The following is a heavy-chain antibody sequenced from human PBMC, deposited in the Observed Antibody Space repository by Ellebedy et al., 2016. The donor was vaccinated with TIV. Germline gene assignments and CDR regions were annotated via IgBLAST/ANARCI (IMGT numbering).Heavy chain of an antibody. CDR3: ATVRWELLG. CDR1: GFDFSTWT. CDR2: ISYDGSKK. J-gene: IGHJ4*02. D-gene: IGHD1-26*01. Sequence: GESLKISXAGSGFDFSTWTLHWVRQAPGKGLEWVAAISYDGSKKYYADTVKGRFTISRDNSKNTLSLQMNSLRAEDTALYYCATVRWELLGWGQGIPVTVSS. V-gene: IGHV3-30-3*01.